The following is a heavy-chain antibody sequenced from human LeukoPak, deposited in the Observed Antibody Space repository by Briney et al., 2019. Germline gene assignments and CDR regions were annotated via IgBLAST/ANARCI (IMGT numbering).Heavy chain of an antibody. J-gene: IGHJ4*02. CDR2: IYHSGST. V-gene: IGHV4-30-2*01. D-gene: IGHD4-17*01. Sequence: PSETLSLTCTVSGGSISSGGYYWSWIRQPPGKGLEWIGYIYHSGSTYYNPSLKSRVTISVDRSKNQFSLKLSSVTAADTAVYYCARVMWGEYGDYSFDYWGQGTLVTVSS. CDR3: ARVMWGEYGDYSFDY. CDR1: GGSISSGGYY.